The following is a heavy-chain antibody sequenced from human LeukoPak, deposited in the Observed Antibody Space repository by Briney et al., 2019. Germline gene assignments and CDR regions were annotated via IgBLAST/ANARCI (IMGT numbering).Heavy chain of an antibody. CDR1: GFTFSSYG. CDR2: ISYDGSNK. V-gene: IGHV3-30*18. CDR3: AKDLHY. Sequence: VRSLRLSCAASGFTFSSYGMHWVRQAPGKGLEWVAVISYDGSNKYYADSVKGRFTISRDNSKNTLYLQMNSLRAEDTAVYYCAKDLHYWGQGTLVTVSS. J-gene: IGHJ4*02.